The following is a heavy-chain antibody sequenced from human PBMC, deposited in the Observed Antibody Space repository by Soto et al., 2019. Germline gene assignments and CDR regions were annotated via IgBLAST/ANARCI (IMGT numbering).Heavy chain of an antibody. CDR3: AREIVVARGASYFDY. V-gene: IGHV3-7*01. CDR2: IRQDGSEK. CDR1: GFTFSSYG. Sequence: PGGSLRLSCAASGFTFSSYGMHWVRQAPGKGLEWVAVIRQDGSEKNYVDSVKGRFTISRDNAKNSLYLQMNSLRAEDTAVYYCAREIVVARGASYFDYWGPGTLVTVSS. D-gene: IGHD2-2*01. J-gene: IGHJ4*02.